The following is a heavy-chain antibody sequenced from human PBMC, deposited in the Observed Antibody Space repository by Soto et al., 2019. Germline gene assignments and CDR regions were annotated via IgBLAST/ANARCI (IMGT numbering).Heavy chain of an antibody. Sequence: SVKVSCKASGGTFSSYAISWVRQAPGQGLEWMGGIIPIFGTANYAQKFQGRVTITADESTSTAYMELSSLRSEDTAVDYGAREVGATLNCFDPWGQGTLVTVSS. CDR3: AREVGATLNCFDP. CDR1: GGTFSSYA. D-gene: IGHD1-26*01. CDR2: IIPIFGTA. J-gene: IGHJ5*02. V-gene: IGHV1-69*13.